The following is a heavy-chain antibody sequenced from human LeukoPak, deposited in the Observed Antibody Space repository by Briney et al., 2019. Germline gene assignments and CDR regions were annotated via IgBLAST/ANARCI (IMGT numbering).Heavy chain of an antibody. Sequence: GGSLRLSCSASGFTFSSYAMHWVRQAPGKGLEYVSATSSNGGSTYYADSVKGRFTISRDNSKNTLYLQMSSLRAEDTAVYYCVKDRGLVSAADAYYYYGMDVWGKGTTVTVSS. J-gene: IGHJ6*04. CDR1: GFTFSSYA. CDR2: TSSNGGST. D-gene: IGHD2-2*01. CDR3: VKDRGLVSAADAYYYYGMDV. V-gene: IGHV3-64D*06.